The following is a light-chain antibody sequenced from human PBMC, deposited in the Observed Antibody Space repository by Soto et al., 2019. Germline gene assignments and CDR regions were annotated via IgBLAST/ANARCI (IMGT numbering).Light chain of an antibody. CDR1: SSNIGSNT. CDR3: AAWDDSLNGHVV. V-gene: IGLV1-44*01. Sequence: QSVLTQPPSASGTPGQRVTISCSGSSSNIGSNTVNWYQQLPGTAPKLLIYSNNQRPSGVPDRFSGSKSGTSASLAISGLPSEDEDDYYCAAWDDSLNGHVVFGGGTKLTVL. J-gene: IGLJ2*01. CDR2: SNN.